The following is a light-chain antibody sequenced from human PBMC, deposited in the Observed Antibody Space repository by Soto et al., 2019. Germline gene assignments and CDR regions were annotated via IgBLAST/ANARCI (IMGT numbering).Light chain of an antibody. V-gene: IGLV2-23*02. CDR1: RSGVGYYNP. Sequence: QSVLTQTASVSGSPGRTITISCTGSRSGVGYYNPVSWYQQHPGQAPKVIIYVITKRPSGVSNRFSGSESGNTASLTISGLQAEDEVDYYCCSYAAFGTWVFGGGAKRTVL. J-gene: IGLJ3*02. CDR2: VIT. CDR3: CSYAAFGTWV.